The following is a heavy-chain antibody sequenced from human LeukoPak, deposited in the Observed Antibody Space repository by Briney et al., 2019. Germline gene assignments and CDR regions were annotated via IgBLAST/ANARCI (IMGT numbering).Heavy chain of an antibody. D-gene: IGHD3-3*01. CDR3: TRPGPDGPGPYYDFWSGYNADNWFDP. CDR1: GFTFSGSA. V-gene: IGHV3-73*01. J-gene: IGHJ5*02. Sequence: PGGSLRLSCAASGFTFSGSAMHWARQASGKGLEWVGRIRSKANSYATAYAASVKGRFTISRDDSKNTAYLQMNSLKTEDTAVYYCTRPGPDGPGPYYDFWSGYNADNWFDPWGQGTLVTVSS. CDR2: IRSKANSYAT.